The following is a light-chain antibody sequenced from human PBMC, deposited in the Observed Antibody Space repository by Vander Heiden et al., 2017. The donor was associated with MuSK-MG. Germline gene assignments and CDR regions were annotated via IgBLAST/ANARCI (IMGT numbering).Light chain of an antibody. V-gene: IGLV2-14*03. CDR2: DVS. CDR3: TSYTSSSTRVM. Sequence: QSALTQPASVSGSPGQSITISCTGTSSDVGGYNYVSWYQQRPGKAPKLMIYDVSNRPSGVSDRFSGSKSGNTASLTISGLQAEDEATYYCTSYTSSSTRVMFGGGTKLTVL. J-gene: IGLJ3*02. CDR1: SSDVGGYNY.